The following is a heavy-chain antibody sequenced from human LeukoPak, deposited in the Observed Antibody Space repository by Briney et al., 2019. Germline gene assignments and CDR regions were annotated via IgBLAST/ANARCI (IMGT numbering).Heavy chain of an antibody. CDR2: IYYSGST. CDR3: ARGDSSGYGYYFDY. Sequence: SETLSLTCTVSGGSISSSSYYWGWIRQPPGKGLEWIGSIYYSGSTYYNPSLKSRVTISVDTSKNQSSLKLSSVTAADTAVYYCARGDSSGYGYYFDYWGQGTLVTVSS. V-gene: IGHV4-39*07. J-gene: IGHJ4*02. CDR1: GGSISSSSYY. D-gene: IGHD3-22*01.